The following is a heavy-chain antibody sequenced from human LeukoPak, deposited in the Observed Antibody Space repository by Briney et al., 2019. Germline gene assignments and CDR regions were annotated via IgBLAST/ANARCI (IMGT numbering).Heavy chain of an antibody. CDR3: ARGGPLSSTHK. D-gene: IGHD6-13*01. CDR2: MNPNSGNT. Sequence: ASVKVSCKASGYTFTGYYMHWVRQAPGQGLEWMGRMNPNSGNTGYAQKFQGRVTMTRNTSISTAYMELSSLRSEDTAVYYCARGGPLSSTHKWGQGTLVTVSS. J-gene: IGHJ4*02. V-gene: IGHV1-8*02. CDR1: GYTFTGYY.